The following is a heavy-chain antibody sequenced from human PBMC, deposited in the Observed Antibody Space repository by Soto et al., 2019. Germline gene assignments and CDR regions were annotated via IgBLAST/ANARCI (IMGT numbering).Heavy chain of an antibody. V-gene: IGHV3-48*02. Sequence: GGSLRLSCAASGFTFSSYSMNWVRQAPGKGLEWVSYISSSSSTIYYADSVKGRFTISRDNAKNSLYLQMNSLRDEDTAVYYCARDAYSSSWPDAFDIWGQGTMVTVSS. CDR1: GFTFSSYS. CDR3: ARDAYSSSWPDAFDI. J-gene: IGHJ3*02. D-gene: IGHD6-13*01. CDR2: ISSSSSTI.